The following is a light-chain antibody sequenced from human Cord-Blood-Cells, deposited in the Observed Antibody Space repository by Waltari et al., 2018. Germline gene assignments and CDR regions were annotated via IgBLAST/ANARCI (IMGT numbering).Light chain of an antibody. CDR3: QQYNSYSFT. CDR1: QSISSG. V-gene: IGKV1-5*01. Sequence: DIQMTQYPSTLSASVGDRVTITCRASQSISSGLAWYQQKPGKAPKLLIYDASSLESGVPSRFSGSGSGTEFTLTISSLQPDDFATYYCQQYNSYSFTFGPGTKVDIK. J-gene: IGKJ3*01. CDR2: DAS.